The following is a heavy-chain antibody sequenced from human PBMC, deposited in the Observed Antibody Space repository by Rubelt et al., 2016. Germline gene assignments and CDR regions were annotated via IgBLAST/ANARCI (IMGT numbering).Heavy chain of an antibody. D-gene: IGHD3-10*01. CDR1: GFPFSSYA. CDR2: IINDGSTT. Sequence: GGSLRLSCEASGFPFSSYAMSWVRQAPGKGLVWVSRIINDGSTTDYADSVTGRFTISRDNAKNTLFLQMNSLRVEDTAVYYCARGTHGSGFDPWGQGTLVTVSS. V-gene: IGHV3-74*01. CDR3: ARGTHGSGFDP. J-gene: IGHJ5*02.